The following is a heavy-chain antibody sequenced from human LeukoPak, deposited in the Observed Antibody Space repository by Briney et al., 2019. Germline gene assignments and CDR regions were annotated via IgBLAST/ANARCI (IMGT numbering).Heavy chain of an antibody. V-gene: IGHV3-72*01. CDR3: XSCAYDYRFFEN. CDR2: TRNKANSHTT. CDR1: GFTFSEYY. Sequence: GGSLRLSCAASGFTFSEYYMDWVRQAPGKGLEWVARTRNKANSHTTEYAASVKGRFTISRDDSKNSLYLQINSLKTEDTAVXXXXSCAYDYRFFENWGQGTLVTVSS. D-gene: IGHD5-12*01. J-gene: IGHJ4*02.